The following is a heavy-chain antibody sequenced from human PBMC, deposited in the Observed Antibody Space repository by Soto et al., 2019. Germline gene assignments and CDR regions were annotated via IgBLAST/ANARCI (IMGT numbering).Heavy chain of an antibody. CDR3: ARDRTGSGTFDR. J-gene: IGHJ4*02. Sequence: QVQLQESGPGLVKPSGTLSLTCAVSGGSISGSSWLSWVRQPPGKGMEWIGEIYDTGTTNYNPSLNSRVIISVDKSKNQFSLKLSSVTAADTAVYSCARDRTGSGTFDRWGQGTMVTVSS. CDR1: GGSISGSSW. CDR2: IYDTGTT. V-gene: IGHV4-4*02. D-gene: IGHD3-10*01.